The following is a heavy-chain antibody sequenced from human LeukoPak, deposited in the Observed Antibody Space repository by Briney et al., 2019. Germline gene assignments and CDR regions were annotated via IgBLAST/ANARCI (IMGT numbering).Heavy chain of an antibody. J-gene: IGHJ4*02. D-gene: IGHD6-13*01. V-gene: IGHV3-9*03. CDR1: GFTFDDYA. CDR2: ISWNSGSI. Sequence: GRSLRLSCAASGFTFDDYAMHWVRQAPGKGLEWVSGISWNSGSIGYADSVKGRFTISRDNAKNSLYLQMNSLGAEDMALYYCAKGGFLGSWSYFDYWGQGTLVTVSS. CDR3: AKGGFLGSWSYFDY.